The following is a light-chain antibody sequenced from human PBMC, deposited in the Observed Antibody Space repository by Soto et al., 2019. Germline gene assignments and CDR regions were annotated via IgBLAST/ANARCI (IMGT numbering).Light chain of an antibody. CDR3: SSYTSSSTHAV. J-gene: IGLJ7*01. CDR2: DVS. V-gene: IGLV2-14*01. CDR1: SSDVGGYNY. Sequence: QSALTQPASVSGSPGQSITISCTGTSSDVGGYNYVSWYQQHPGKAPKLMIYDVSNRPSGVSNRFSGSKSGNTASLTISGLQAEDEADYYCSSYTSSSTHAVFGGGTQPTVL.